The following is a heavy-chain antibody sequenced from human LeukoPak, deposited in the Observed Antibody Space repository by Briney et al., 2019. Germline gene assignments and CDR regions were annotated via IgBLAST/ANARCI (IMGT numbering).Heavy chain of an antibody. CDR2: ISAYHGNT. D-gene: IGHD5-12*01. CDR3: ARDVGIVATIVTYYYYYMDV. CDR1: GYTFTSYG. V-gene: IGHV1-18*01. J-gene: IGHJ6*03. Sequence: GSSANVSCQASGYTFTSYGISWVRQAPGHGLEWMGWISAYHGNTNYAQKLQGRVTMTTDTSTSTAYMELRSLRSDDTAVYYCARDVGIVATIVTYYYYYMDVWGKGTTVTVSS.